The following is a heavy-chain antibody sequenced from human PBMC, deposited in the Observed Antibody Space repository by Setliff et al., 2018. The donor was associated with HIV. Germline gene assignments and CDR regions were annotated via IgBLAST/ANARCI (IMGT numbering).Heavy chain of an antibody. CDR2: ISAYNGNT. CDR1: EYTFIDYF. J-gene: IGHJ4*02. D-gene: IGHD3-3*01. Sequence: ASVKVSCKAFEYTFIDYFIHWVRQAPGQGLEWMGWISAYNGNTNYAQKLQGRVTMTTDTSTSTAYMELRSLRSDDSAVYYCARGFSDTIFGVIITSYYFDYWGQGTLVTVSS. CDR3: ARGFSDTIFGVIITSYYFDY. V-gene: IGHV1-18*04.